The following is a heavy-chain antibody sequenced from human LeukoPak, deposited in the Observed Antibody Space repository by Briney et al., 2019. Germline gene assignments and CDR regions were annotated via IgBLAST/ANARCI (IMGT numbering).Heavy chain of an antibody. Sequence: ASVKVSCKASGYTFTSYDINWVRQATGQGLEWMGWMNPNSGNTGYAQKFQGRVTITRNTSISTAYMELSSLRSGDTAVYYCARGGTKGYYFDYWGQGTLVTVSS. V-gene: IGHV1-8*03. CDR1: GYTFTSYD. CDR3: ARGGTKGYYFDY. CDR2: MNPNSGNT. J-gene: IGHJ4*02.